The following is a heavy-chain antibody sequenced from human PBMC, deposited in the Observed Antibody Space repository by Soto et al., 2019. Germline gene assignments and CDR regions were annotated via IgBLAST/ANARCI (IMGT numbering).Heavy chain of an antibody. CDR1: GNTFPIYC. V-gene: IGHV1-18*01. CDR2: ISAYNGNT. Sequence: ASVKVSCKASGNTFPIYCVTWVRHAPGQGLEWMGWISAYNGNTNYAQKFQGRVTMTTDASTKTAYMQLTSLRSDDTATYFCARRHCSGGNCYSGGYYYYYGMDVWG. D-gene: IGHD2-15*01. CDR3: ARRHCSGGNCYSGGYYYYYGMDV. J-gene: IGHJ6*02.